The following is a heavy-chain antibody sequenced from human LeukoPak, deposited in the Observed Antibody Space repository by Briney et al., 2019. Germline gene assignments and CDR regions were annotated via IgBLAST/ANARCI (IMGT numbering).Heavy chain of an antibody. V-gene: IGHV3-23*01. CDR3: AKGPPLGDSSGHVFDY. CDR2: ISGSGGST. J-gene: IGHJ4*02. D-gene: IGHD3-22*01. CDR1: GFTFSSYA. Sequence: PGGSLRLSCAASGFTFSSYAMSWVRQAPGKGLEWVSAISGSGGSTYYADSVKGRFTISRDNSKNTLYLRMNSLRAEDTAVYYCAKGPPLGDSSGHVFDYWGQGTLVTVSS.